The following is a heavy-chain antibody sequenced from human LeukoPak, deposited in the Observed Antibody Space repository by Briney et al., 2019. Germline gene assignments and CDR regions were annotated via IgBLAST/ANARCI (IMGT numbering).Heavy chain of an antibody. CDR3: ARAHILAGYLY. Sequence: PSETLSLTCAVYGGSFSGHYWSWIRQPPGKGLEWIGEINHSGSTNYNPSLKSRVTISVDTSENQFSLKLSSVTAADTAVYYCARAHILAGYLYWGQGTLVTVSS. CDR2: INHSGST. CDR1: GGSFSGHY. D-gene: IGHD3-9*01. V-gene: IGHV4-34*01. J-gene: IGHJ4*02.